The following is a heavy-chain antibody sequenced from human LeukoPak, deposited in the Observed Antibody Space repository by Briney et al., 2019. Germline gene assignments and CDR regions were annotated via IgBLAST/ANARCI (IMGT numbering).Heavy chain of an antibody. Sequence: GGSLRLSCAASGFTFSSYGMHWVRQAPGKGLEWVAFIRFDGSYNYYADSVKGRFTISRDNSKNTLYLQMNSLKGDDTAVYYCAKDSAFYYIDVWGKGTTVIISS. J-gene: IGHJ6*03. CDR1: GFTFSSYG. V-gene: IGHV3-30*02. CDR3: AKDSAFYYIDV. D-gene: IGHD3-10*01. CDR2: IRFDGSYN.